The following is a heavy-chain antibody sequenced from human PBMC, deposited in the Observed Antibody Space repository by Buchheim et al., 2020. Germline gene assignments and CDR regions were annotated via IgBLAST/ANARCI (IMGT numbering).Heavy chain of an antibody. V-gene: IGHV3-7*01. D-gene: IGHD3-3*01. CDR3: ARDYYDFWSGYTYYGMDV. J-gene: IGHJ6*02. CDR1: GFTFSSYW. Sequence: EVQLVGSGGGLVQPGGSLRLSCAASGFTFSSYWMSWVRHAPGKGREWVANIKQDGSEKNYVDSVKGRFTISRDNAKNSLSLQMNSLRAEDTAVYYCARDYYDFWSGYTYYGMDVWGQGTT. CDR2: IKQDGSEK.